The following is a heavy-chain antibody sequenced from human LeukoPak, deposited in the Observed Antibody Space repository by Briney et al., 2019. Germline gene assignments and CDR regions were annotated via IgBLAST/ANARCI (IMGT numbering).Heavy chain of an antibody. Sequence: GGSLRLSCAASGFTFSSYGMHWVRQAPGKGLEWVAFIRYDGSNKYYADSVKGRFTISRDNSKNTLYLQMNSLRAEDTAVYYCARVGQWLLRHGYYFDYWGQGTLVTVSS. CDR3: ARVGQWLLRHGYYFDY. CDR2: IRYDGSNK. CDR1: GFTFSSYG. V-gene: IGHV3-30*02. D-gene: IGHD6-19*01. J-gene: IGHJ4*02.